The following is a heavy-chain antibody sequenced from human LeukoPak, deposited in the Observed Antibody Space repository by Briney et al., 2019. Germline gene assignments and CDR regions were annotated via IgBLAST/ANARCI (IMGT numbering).Heavy chain of an antibody. D-gene: IGHD1-26*01. CDR1: GFTFTSYF. Sequence: GASVKVSCKASGFTFTSYFIHWVRQAPGQGLEWMGIINPSGGSTTYAQKFQGRVTMTRDTSTSTVYMELSSLRSEDTAVYYCARCRGGSYEDWFDPWGQGILVTVSS. CDR2: INPSGGST. J-gene: IGHJ5*02. V-gene: IGHV1-46*01. CDR3: ARCRGGSYEDWFDP.